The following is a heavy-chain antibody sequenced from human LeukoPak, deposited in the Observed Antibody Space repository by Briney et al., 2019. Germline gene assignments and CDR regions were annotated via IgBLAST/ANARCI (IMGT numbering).Heavy chain of an antibody. CDR3: GKVRLTMVQGIIPYFDS. CDR2: IIPIFGTA. J-gene: IGHJ4*02. Sequence: VASVKVSCKASGGTFSSYAISWVRQAPGQGLEWMGGIIPIFGTANYAQKFQGRVTITADESTSTAYMELSSLRSEDTAVYYCGKVRLTMVQGIIPYFDSWGQGTLVTVSS. V-gene: IGHV1-69*13. D-gene: IGHD3-10*01. CDR1: GGTFSSYA.